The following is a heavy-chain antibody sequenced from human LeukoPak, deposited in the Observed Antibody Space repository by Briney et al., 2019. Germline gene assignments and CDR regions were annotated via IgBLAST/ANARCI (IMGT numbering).Heavy chain of an antibody. V-gene: IGHV4-39*01. CDR1: GGSISSNSYY. CDR3: ATSPPLDWYFDL. CDR2: IYYSGST. Sequence: SETLSLTCTVSGGSISSNSYYWGWIRQPPGKGLQWIGSIYYSGSTYYNPSLKSRVTISVDTSKNQFSLKLSSVAAADTAVYYCATSPPLDWYFDLWGRGTLVSVSS. J-gene: IGHJ2*01.